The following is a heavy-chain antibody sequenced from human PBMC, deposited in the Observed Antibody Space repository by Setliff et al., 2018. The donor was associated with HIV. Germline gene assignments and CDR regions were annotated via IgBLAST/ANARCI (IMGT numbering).Heavy chain of an antibody. CDR3: ARGDNFWSGYNF. D-gene: IGHD3-3*01. CDR2: IYHSGSA. J-gene: IGHJ3*01. CDR1: GGSISSGNW. Sequence: SETLSLTCAVSGGSISSGNWLNWVRQPPGKGLEWIGEIYHSGSANYNPSLKSRVTISVDKSKNQFSLKLSSVTAADTAVYYCARGDNFWSGYNFWGQGTMVT. V-gene: IGHV4-4*02.